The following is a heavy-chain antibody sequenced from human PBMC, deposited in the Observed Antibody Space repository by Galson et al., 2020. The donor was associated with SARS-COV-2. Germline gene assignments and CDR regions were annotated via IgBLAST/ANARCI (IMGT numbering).Heavy chain of an antibody. V-gene: IGHV4-31*03. Sequence: SETLSLTCTVSSGSIASGGYHWSWIRQHPGKGLDWIGYINHSGSTYYNPSLKGRISISVDTSKNQFSLRLNSVTAADTAVYYCVRDGGRSSVYYSNGMDVWGHGATVTVSS. CDR1: SGSIASGGYH. D-gene: IGHD6-6*01. CDR2: INHSGST. J-gene: IGHJ6*02. CDR3: VRDGGRSSVYYSNGMDV.